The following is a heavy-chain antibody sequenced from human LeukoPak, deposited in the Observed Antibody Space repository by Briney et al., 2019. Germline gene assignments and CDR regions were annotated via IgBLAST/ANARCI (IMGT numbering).Heavy chain of an antibody. J-gene: IGHJ6*02. V-gene: IGHV3-48*03. CDR3: ARCRGSGTYYYYGMDV. CDR2: ISSSGSTI. Sequence: PGGSLRLSCAASGFTFSSYEMNWVRQAPGKGLEWVSYISSSGSTIYYADSVKGRFTISRDNAKNSLYLQMNSLRAEDTAVYYCARCRGSGTYYYYGMDVWGQGTTVTVSS. CDR1: GFTFSSYE. D-gene: IGHD3-10*01.